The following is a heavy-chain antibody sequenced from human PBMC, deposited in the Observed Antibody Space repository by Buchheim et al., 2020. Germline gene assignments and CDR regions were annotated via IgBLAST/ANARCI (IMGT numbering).Heavy chain of an antibody. CDR1: GFTFSSYE. CDR3: ARDEDYYDSSGYYYVGGAFDY. V-gene: IGHV3-48*03. CDR2: ISSSGSTI. Sequence: EVQLVESGGGLVQPGGSLRLSCAASGFTFSSYEMNWVRQAPGKGLEWVPYISSSGSTIYYADSVKGRFTISRDNAKNSLYLQMNSLRAEDTAVYYCARDEDYYDSSGYYYVGGAFDYWGQGTL. J-gene: IGHJ4*02. D-gene: IGHD3-22*01.